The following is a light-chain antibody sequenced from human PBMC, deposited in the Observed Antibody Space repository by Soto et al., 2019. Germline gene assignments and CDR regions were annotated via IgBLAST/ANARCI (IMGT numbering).Light chain of an antibody. J-gene: IGKJ1*01. CDR1: QSISTW. CDR3: QQYSSYWT. CDR2: KAS. V-gene: IGKV1-5*03. Sequence: IQVTQSPSTLPASVCDRVTITCRASQSISTWLAWYQQKPGKAPNLLIYKASYLASGVPSRFSGGGSGTEFTLTISSLQPDDFATYYCQQYSSYWTFGQGTKVDIK.